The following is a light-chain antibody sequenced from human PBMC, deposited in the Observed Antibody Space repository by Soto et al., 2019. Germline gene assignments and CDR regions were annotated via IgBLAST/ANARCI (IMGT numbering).Light chain of an antibody. J-gene: IGLJ2*01. CDR3: CSYAGGYTHAV. CDR2: DVS. Sequence: QSVLTQPRSVSGPPGQSVSISCSGTSSDVGTYNYVSWYQQHPGKAPKLMIYDVSKRPSGVPDRFSGSKSGNTASLTISGLQAEDEADYYCCSYAGGYTHAVFGGGTKVTDL. CDR1: SSDVGTYNY. V-gene: IGLV2-11*01.